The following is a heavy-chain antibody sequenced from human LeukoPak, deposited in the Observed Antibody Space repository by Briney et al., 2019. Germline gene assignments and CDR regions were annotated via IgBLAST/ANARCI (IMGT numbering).Heavy chain of an antibody. CDR2: IIPIFGTA. D-gene: IGHD6-13*01. CDR1: GGTFSSYA. J-gene: IGHJ4*02. Sequence: SVKVSCKASGGTFSSYAISWVRQAPGQGLEWMGGIIPIFGTANYAQKFQGRVTITADKSTSTAYMELSSLRSEVTAVYYWAREGDSSSTFDYWGQGTLVTVSS. CDR3: AREGDSSSTFDY. V-gene: IGHV1-69*06.